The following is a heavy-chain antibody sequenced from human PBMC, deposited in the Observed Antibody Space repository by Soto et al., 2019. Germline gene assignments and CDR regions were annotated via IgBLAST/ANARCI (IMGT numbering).Heavy chain of an antibody. D-gene: IGHD1-1*01. Sequence: QVQLQESGPGLVRPSETLSLTCTVSGGSISSYYWSWIRQPPGKGLEWIAYISYGGSTNYNPSLKSRVTISVDPSKNQFSLRLSSVTAADTAVYYCARGNPWDYWGQGTLVTVSS. CDR2: ISYGGST. CDR3: ARGNPWDY. V-gene: IGHV4-59*01. CDR1: GGSISSYY. J-gene: IGHJ4*02.